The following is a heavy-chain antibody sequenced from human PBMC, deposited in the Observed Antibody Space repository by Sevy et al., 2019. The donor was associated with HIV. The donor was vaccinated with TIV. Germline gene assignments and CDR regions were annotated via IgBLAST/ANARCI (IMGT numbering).Heavy chain of an antibody. V-gene: IGHV4-39*01. CDR1: GGSLRSSPYY. CDR3: TRRGYSGRFDF. Sequence: SETLSLTCSVSGGSLRSSPYYWGWIRQPPGKGLEWIGSLYQYGSSSYIPSLKSRVTMSADTSKNQFSLRLTSVTAADTAVYYCTRRGYSGRFDFWGQGILVTVSS. CDR2: LYQYGSS. D-gene: IGHD5-12*01. J-gene: IGHJ4*02.